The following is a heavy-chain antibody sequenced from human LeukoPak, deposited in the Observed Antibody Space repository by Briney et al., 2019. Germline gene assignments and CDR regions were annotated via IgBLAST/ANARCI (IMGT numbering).Heavy chain of an antibody. J-gene: IGHJ4*02. V-gene: IGHV3-48*03. CDR3: ARAVRAYSYGYAPWY. CDR2: ISSSGSTI. Sequence: PGGSLRLSCAASGFTFSSYEMNWVRQAPGKGLEWVSYISSSGSTIYYADSVRGRFTISRDNAKNSLYLQMNSLRAEDTAVYYCARAVRAYSYGYAPWYWGQGTLVTVSS. D-gene: IGHD5-18*01. CDR1: GFTFSSYE.